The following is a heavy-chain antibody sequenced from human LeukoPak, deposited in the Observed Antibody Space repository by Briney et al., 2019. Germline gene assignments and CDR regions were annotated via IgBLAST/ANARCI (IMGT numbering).Heavy chain of an antibody. J-gene: IGHJ3*02. CDR1: GYTFTSYY. V-gene: IGHV1-46*01. Sequence: ASVKVSCKASGYTFTSYYINWVRQAPGQGLEWMGIINPSGGSTNYAQKFQDRVTMTRDMSTSTVYMELSSLRSDDTAVYFCARDSPKGWLGDEAFDIWGQGTMVTVSS. D-gene: IGHD5-24*01. CDR2: INPSGGST. CDR3: ARDSPKGWLGDEAFDI.